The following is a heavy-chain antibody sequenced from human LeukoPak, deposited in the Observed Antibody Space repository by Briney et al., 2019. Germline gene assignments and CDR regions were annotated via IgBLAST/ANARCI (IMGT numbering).Heavy chain of an antibody. CDR1: GFTFSSYA. J-gene: IGHJ4*02. V-gene: IGHV4-59*08. Sequence: PGGSLRLSCAASGFTFSSYAMSWVRQAPGKGLEWIGYIYYSGSTYYNPSLKSRVTISVDTSKNQFSLKLSSVTAADTAVYYCARLVYGDYFDYWGQGTLVTVSS. CDR2: IYYSGST. CDR3: ARLVYGDYFDY. D-gene: IGHD4-17*01.